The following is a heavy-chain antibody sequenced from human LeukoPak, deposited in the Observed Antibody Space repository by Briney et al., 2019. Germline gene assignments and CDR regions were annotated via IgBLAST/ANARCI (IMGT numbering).Heavy chain of an antibody. CDR2: IHPNDGSS. CDR1: GYSFASYW. D-gene: IGHD2/OR15-2a*01. V-gene: IGHV5-51*01. CDR3: ARHNNWAFDY. Sequence: GESLKISCKASGYSFASYWIGWVRQMSGKGLEWMAIIHPNDGSSIYSPSFEGQVTISADKSINTAYLEGSTLKASDTAIYYCARHNNWAFDYWDRGTLLTVSS. J-gene: IGHJ4*02.